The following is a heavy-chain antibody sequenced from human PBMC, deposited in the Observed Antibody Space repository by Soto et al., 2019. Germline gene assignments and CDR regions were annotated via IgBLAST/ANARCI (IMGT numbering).Heavy chain of an antibody. J-gene: IGHJ6*02. D-gene: IGHD1-26*01. CDR2: IWYDGSNK. CDR1: GFTFSSYG. V-gene: IGHV3-33*01. CDR3: AREGIVGAKEADYYDGMDV. Sequence: QVQLVESGGGVVQPGRSLRLSCAASGFTFSSYGMHWVRQAPGKGLEWVAVIWYDGSNKYYADSVKGRFTISRDNSKNTLYLQMNSLRAEDTAVYYCAREGIVGAKEADYYDGMDVWGQGTTVTVSS.